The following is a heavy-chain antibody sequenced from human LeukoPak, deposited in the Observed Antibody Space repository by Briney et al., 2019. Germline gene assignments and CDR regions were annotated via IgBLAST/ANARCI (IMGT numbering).Heavy chain of an antibody. CDR1: GFTLSSYA. CDR2: ISSSSSYI. CDR3: ARGGLIQRHAFDI. D-gene: IGHD1-1*01. V-gene: IGHV3-21*04. J-gene: IGHJ3*02. Sequence: GGSLRLSCAASGFTLSSYAMSWVRQAPGKGLEWVSSISSSSSYIYYADSVKGRFTISRDNAKNSLYLQMNSLRGEDTALYYCARGGLIQRHAFDIWGQGTMVTVSS.